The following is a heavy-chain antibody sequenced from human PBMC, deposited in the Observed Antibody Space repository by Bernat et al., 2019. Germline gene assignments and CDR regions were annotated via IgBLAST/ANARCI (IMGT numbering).Heavy chain of an antibody. Sequence: QLQLQESGPGLVKPSETLSLTCTVSGGSISSSSYYWGWIRQPPGKGLEWIGSIYYSGSTYYNPSLKSRVTISVDTSKNQFSLKLSSVTAADTAVYYCARHLRSSGWGEREWFDPWGQGTLVTVSS. V-gene: IGHV4-39*01. CDR1: GGSISSSSYY. D-gene: IGHD6-19*01. CDR3: ARHLRSSGWGEREWFDP. J-gene: IGHJ5*02. CDR2: IYYSGST.